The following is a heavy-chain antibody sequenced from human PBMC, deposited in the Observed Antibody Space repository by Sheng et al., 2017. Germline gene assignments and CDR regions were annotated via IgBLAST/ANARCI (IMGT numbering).Heavy chain of an antibody. Sequence: QVQLQQWGAGLLKPSETLSLTCAVYGGSFSGYYWSWIRQPPGKGLEWIGEINHSGSTNYNPSLKSRVTISVDTSKNQFSLKLSSVTAADTAVYYCASANYDILTDLRHDYWGQGTLVTVSS. J-gene: IGHJ4*02. CDR3: ASANYDILTDLRHDY. CDR1: GGSFSGYY. CDR2: INHSGST. V-gene: IGHV4-34*01. D-gene: IGHD3-9*01.